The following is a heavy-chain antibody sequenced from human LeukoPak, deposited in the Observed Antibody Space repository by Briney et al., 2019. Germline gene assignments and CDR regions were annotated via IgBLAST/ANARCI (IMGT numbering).Heavy chain of an antibody. CDR2: IYTDGSSI. Sequence: QPGGSLLLSCAASGFTFSTYWMHWVRQVPGKGLVWVSRIYTDGSSINYADSVKGRFTISRDNARNTLYLQMNSLRAEDTAVYYCARGDWKDAFDIWGQGTRVTVSS. CDR1: GFTFSTYW. CDR3: ARGDWKDAFDI. V-gene: IGHV3-74*01. J-gene: IGHJ3*02. D-gene: IGHD1-1*01.